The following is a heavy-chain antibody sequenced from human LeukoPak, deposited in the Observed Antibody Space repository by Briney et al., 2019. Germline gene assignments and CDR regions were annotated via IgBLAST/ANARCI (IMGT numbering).Heavy chain of an antibody. CDR2: INSDGSAT. D-gene: IGHD3-22*01. CDR3: ASYYYDSSGYYRFDY. CDR1: GFTFGSPW. J-gene: IGHJ4*02. V-gene: IGHV3-74*01. Sequence: GGSLRLSCAASGFTFGSPWMHWVRQAPGKGLVWVSRINSDGSATAYTDSVKGRFTISRDNAKNTLYLQMNSLRAEDTAVYYCASYYYDSSGYYRFDYWGQGTLVTVSS.